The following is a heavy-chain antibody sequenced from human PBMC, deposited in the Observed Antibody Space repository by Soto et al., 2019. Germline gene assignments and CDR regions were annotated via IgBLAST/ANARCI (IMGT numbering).Heavy chain of an antibody. J-gene: IGHJ6*02. D-gene: IGHD6-13*01. V-gene: IGHV3-48*03. CDR3: AREQPYYYYGMDV. Sequence: AGGSLRLSCAASGFTFSSYEMNWVRQAPGKGLEWVSYISSSGSTIYYADSVKGRFTISRDNAKNSLYLQMNSLRAEDTAVYYCAREQPYYYYGMDVWGQGTTVTVSS. CDR1: GFTFSSYE. CDR2: ISSSGSTI.